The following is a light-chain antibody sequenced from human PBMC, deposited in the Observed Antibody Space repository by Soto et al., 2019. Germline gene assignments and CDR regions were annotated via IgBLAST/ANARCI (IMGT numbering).Light chain of an antibody. CDR3: QQRNTWPPIT. V-gene: IGKV3-11*01. CDR2: DAS. Sequence: EIVLTQSPATLSLSPGERATLSCRASQTVRTSLPWYQQKPGQAPRLLIYDASNRATGIPARFSGSGSGTDFTLTISSLEPEDFAVYYCQQRNTWPPITFGQGTRLDIK. CDR1: QTVRTS. J-gene: IGKJ5*01.